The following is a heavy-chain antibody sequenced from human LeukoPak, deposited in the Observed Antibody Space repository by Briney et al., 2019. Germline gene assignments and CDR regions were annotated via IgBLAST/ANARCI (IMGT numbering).Heavy chain of an antibody. V-gene: IGHV2-26*01. Sequence: SGPTLVNPTETLTLTCAVSGFSLSTARMGVSWMRQTPGKALEWLAHIFSNDEKSYSTSLKSRLTISKDTSKSQVVLTMTNMDPVDTATYYCAFGAPFDYWGQGTLVTVSS. J-gene: IGHJ4*02. CDR1: GFSLSTARMG. CDR3: AFGAPFDY. D-gene: IGHD3-10*01. CDR2: IFSNDEK.